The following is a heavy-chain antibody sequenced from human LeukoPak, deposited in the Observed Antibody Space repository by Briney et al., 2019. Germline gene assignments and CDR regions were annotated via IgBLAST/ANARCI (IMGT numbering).Heavy chain of an antibody. J-gene: IGHJ4*02. V-gene: IGHV3-11*04. CDR1: GFTFSDYY. Sequence: GGSLRLSCAASGFTFSDYYMSWIRQAPGKGLEWVSYISSSGSTIYYADSVKGGFTISRDNANNSLYPQMTSLRAEVTAVYYCASRGPYYYGSGSYYYWGQGTLVTVSS. CDR3: ASRGPYYYGSGSYYY. D-gene: IGHD3-10*01. CDR2: ISSSGSTI.